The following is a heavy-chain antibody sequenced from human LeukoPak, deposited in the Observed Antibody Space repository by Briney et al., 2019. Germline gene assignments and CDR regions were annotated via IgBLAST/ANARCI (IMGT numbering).Heavy chain of an antibody. Sequence: GGSLRLSCAASGFTFNNYGMSWVRQAPGKGLEWVSGISGSGGSTYNADSVKGRFTISRDNSKNTLYLQMNSLRAEDTAAYYCAKGGLVHPLHIWGQGTMVTVSS. CDR2: ISGSGGST. CDR1: GFTFNNYG. J-gene: IGHJ3*02. D-gene: IGHD3/OR15-3a*01. V-gene: IGHV3-23*01. CDR3: AKGGLVHPLHI.